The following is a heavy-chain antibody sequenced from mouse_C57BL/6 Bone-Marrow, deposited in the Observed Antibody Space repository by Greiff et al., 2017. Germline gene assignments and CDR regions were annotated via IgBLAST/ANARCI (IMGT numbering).Heavy chain of an antibody. CDR2: ISNLAYSI. D-gene: IGHD2-3*01. Sequence: EVKLMESGGGLVQPGGSLKLSCAASGFTFSDYGMAWVRQAPRKGPEWVAFISNLAYSIYYADTVTGRFTISRENAKNTLYLEMSSLRSEDTAMYYCARHGIYDGYYGAMDYWGQGTSVTVSS. V-gene: IGHV5-15*01. CDR3: ARHGIYDGYYGAMDY. J-gene: IGHJ4*01. CDR1: GFTFSDYG.